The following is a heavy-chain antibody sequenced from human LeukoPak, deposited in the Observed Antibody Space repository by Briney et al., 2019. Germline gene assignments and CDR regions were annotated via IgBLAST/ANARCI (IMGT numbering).Heavy chain of an antibody. D-gene: IGHD6-6*01. CDR2: IYYSGST. CDR3: ARVDPDSSSTLEVFDY. V-gene: IGHV4-59*01. CDR1: GGSISSYY. J-gene: IGHJ4*02. Sequence: SETLSLTCTVSGGSISSYYWSWIRQPPGKGLEWLGYIYYSGSTNYNPSVKSRVTISVDTSKNQFSLKLSSVTAADTAVYYCARVDPDSSSTLEVFDYWGQGTLVTVSS.